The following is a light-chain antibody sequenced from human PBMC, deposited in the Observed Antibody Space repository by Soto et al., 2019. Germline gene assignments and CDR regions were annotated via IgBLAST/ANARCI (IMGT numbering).Light chain of an antibody. CDR3: QQYHTYRT. J-gene: IGKJ1*01. CDR1: QSINNW. Sequence: DIQMTQSPSTLSASVGDRVTITCRASQSINNWVAWYQQKPGKAPKFLIYDASSLKSGVPSRFSGSGSGTEFTLTISSLQPDDVATYYCQQYHTYRTFGQGTKV. V-gene: IGKV1-5*01. CDR2: DAS.